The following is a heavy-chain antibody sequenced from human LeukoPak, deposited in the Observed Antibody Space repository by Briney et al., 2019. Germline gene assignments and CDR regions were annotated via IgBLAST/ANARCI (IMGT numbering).Heavy chain of an antibody. Sequence: ASVKVSCKASGYTFTGYYMHWVRQAPGQGLVWMGWINPNSGGTNYAQKFQGRVTMTRDTSISTAYMELSRLRSDDTAVYYCARDPTTGTKVFDYWGQGTLVTVSS. D-gene: IGHD1-1*01. J-gene: IGHJ4*02. CDR3: ARDPTTGTKVFDY. V-gene: IGHV1-2*02. CDR2: INPNSGGT. CDR1: GYTFTGYY.